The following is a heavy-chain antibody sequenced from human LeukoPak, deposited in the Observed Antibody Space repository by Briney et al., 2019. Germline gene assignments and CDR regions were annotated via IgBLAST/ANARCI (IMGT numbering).Heavy chain of an antibody. CDR1: GFTFSDYY. CDR3: ARGLFVAGSFFDS. V-gene: IGHV3-11*04. CDR2: ISSSGGAI. D-gene: IGHD1-26*01. J-gene: IGHJ4*02. Sequence: PGGSLRLSCAASGFTFSDYYMSWIRQAPGKGLEWLAFISSSGGAIYYADSVKGRFTISRDNVKNSLYLQMNSLKAEDTAVYYCARGLFVAGSFFDSWGQGTLVTVSS.